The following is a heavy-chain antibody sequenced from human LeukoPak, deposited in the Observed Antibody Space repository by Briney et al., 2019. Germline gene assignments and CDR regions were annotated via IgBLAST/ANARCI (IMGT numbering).Heavy chain of an antibody. CDR3: ARIFNPSRWLQPYYFDY. CDR2: IDWDDDK. Sequence: SGPTLVNPTQTLTLTCTFSVFSLSTSGMCVSWIRQPPGKALEWLALIDWDDDKYYSTSLKTRLTISKDTSKNQVVLTMTNMDPVDTATYYCARIFNPSRWLQPYYFDYWGQGTLVTVSS. V-gene: IGHV2-70*01. CDR1: VFSLSTSGMC. J-gene: IGHJ4*02. D-gene: IGHD5-24*01.